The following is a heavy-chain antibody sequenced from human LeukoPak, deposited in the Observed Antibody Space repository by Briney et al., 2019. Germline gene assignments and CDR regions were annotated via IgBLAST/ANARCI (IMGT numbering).Heavy chain of an antibody. CDR3: AKMKGHPLQKRYMDV. CDR2: ISGSGDNT. Sequence: GGSLRLSCAASGFTFSGFAMSWVRRTPGKGLEWVSGISGSGDNTLYAASVKGRFTISRDNSKNTLYLEMNSLRAEDTAIYYCAKMKGHPLQKRYMDVWGQGTTVTVSS. J-gene: IGHJ6*01. V-gene: IGHV3-23*01. CDR1: GFTFSGFA. D-gene: IGHD1-26*01.